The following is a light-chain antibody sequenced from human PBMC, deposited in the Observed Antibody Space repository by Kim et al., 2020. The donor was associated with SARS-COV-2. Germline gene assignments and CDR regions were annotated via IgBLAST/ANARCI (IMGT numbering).Light chain of an antibody. CDR2: DAS. CDR3: QQSYGIPRT. Sequence: GSVSDRDTNTCRARRDNISYLHWYQQKARKAPKLLVRDASSLQSGVPSRFSGSRSETDFTHTISSLQLEDVATYYCQQSYGIPRTFGQGTKLDIK. J-gene: IGKJ1*01. V-gene: IGKV1-39*01. CDR1: RDNISY.